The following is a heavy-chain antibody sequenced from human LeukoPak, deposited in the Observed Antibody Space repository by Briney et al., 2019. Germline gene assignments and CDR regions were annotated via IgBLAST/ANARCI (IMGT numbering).Heavy chain of an antibody. V-gene: IGHV3-48*03. CDR3: ARGEVVTASLPDYFYYYMDL. D-gene: IGHD2-21*02. J-gene: IGHJ6*03. Sequence: PGGSLRLTCAAYGFTFSTYDWNWLRQAPGKGLEWVSYITDSGRTIYYADSVKGRFTISRDNAKHSLFLQMNSLRAEDTAVYYCARGEVVTASLPDYFYYYMDLWGTGTPVTVSS. CDR2: ITDSGRTI. CDR1: GFTFSTYD.